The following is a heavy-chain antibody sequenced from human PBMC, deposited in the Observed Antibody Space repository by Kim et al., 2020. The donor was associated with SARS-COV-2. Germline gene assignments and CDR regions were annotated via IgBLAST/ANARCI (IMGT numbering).Heavy chain of an antibody. J-gene: IGHJ4*02. CDR2: ISSSGSTI. D-gene: IGHD6-6*01. CDR1: GFTFSDYY. CDR3: ARDLSSSDFFVYPPY. Sequence: GGSLRLSCAASGFTFSDYYMSWIRQAPGKGLEWVSYISSSGSTIYYADSVKGRFTISRDNAKNSLYLQMNSLRAEDTAVYYCARDLSSSDFFVYPPYWGQGTLVTVSS. V-gene: IGHV3-11*01.